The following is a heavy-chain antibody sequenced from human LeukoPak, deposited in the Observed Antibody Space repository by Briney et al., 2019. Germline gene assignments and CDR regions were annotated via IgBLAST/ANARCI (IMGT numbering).Heavy chain of an antibody. CDR1: GFTFDDYA. D-gene: IGHD1-26*01. CDR3: AKAKSGSYYSHFDY. Sequence: GRSLRLSCAASGFTFDDYAMHWVRQAPGKGLEWVSGISWNSGSIGYADSVKGRFTISRDNSKNTLYLQMNSLRAEDTAVYYCAKAKSGSYYSHFDYWGQGTLVTVSS. J-gene: IGHJ4*02. V-gene: IGHV3-9*01. CDR2: ISWNSGSI.